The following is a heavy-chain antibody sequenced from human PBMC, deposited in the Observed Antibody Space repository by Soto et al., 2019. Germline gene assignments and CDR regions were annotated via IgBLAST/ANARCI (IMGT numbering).Heavy chain of an antibody. CDR3: ARRSSGHDSFDI. CDR1: GFTFSTYS. Sequence: EVQLVESGGGLVQPGGSLRLSCAASGFTFSTYSMSWVRQAPGKGLEWVSYISSTSDTIYYAGSVKGRFTVSRENAEDSLYLEENSLRNEDTAVYYGARRSSGHDSFDIWGQGTMVTFSS. V-gene: IGHV3-48*02. D-gene: IGHD2-15*01. CDR2: ISSTSDTI. J-gene: IGHJ3*02.